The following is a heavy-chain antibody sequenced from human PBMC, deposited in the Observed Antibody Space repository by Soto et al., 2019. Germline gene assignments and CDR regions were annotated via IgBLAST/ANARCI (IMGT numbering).Heavy chain of an antibody. D-gene: IGHD2-15*01. CDR3: AHKGGRGAAMDV. CDR2: IYWDGDK. V-gene: IGHV2-5*02. CDR1: GFSLSTSGVG. Sequence: SGPTLVNPTQTLTVTCRFSGFSLSTSGVGVAWNRQPPGKALEWLALIYWDGDKRYSPFLKSRLTITKDTSENQVVLTLSNMDPVDTATYYCAHKGGRGAAMDVWGQGTTVTVSS. J-gene: IGHJ6*02.